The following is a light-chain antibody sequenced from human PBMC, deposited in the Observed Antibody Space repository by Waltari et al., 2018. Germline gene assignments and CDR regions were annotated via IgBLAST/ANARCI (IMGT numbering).Light chain of an antibody. J-gene: IGKJ4*01. CDR3: QQSYSTPLT. Sequence: DIPMTQSPSSLSASVGDSVPITCRASQSISSYLNWYQQKPGKAPKLLIYAASSLQSGVPSRFSGSGSGTDFTLTISSLQPEDFATYYCQQSYSTPLTFGGGTKVEIK. CDR1: QSISSY. CDR2: AAS. V-gene: IGKV1-39*01.